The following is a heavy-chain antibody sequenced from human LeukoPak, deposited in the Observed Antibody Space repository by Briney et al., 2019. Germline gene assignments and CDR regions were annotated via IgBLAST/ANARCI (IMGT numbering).Heavy chain of an antibody. CDR1: GGSISSYY. D-gene: IGHD5-18*01. CDR3: ARGQLWSDY. V-gene: IGHV4-59*01. Sequence: SETLSLTCTVSGGSISSYYWSWIRQPPGKGLEWIGYIYYSGSTNYNPSLKGRVTISVDTSKNQFSMKLSSVTAADTAVYYCARGQLWSDYWGQGTLVTVSS. CDR2: IYYSGST. J-gene: IGHJ4*02.